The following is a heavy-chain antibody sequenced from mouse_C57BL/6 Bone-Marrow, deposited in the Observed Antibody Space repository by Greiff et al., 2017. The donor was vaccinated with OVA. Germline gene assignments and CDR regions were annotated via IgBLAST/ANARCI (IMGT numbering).Heavy chain of an antibody. CDR1: GYTFPRYG. V-gene: IGHV1-81*01. J-gene: IGHJ1*03. Sequence: VTLMESGAELARPGASVQLSCKASGYTFPRYGISWVKQRTGQGLELIGEIYPRSGNTSYNEKFKGKATLTAAKSSSTAYMELRSLTSEDSAVYFCARERDWDWYFDVWGTGTTVTVSS. CDR3: ARERDWDWYFDV. CDR2: IYPRSGNT. D-gene: IGHD4-1*01.